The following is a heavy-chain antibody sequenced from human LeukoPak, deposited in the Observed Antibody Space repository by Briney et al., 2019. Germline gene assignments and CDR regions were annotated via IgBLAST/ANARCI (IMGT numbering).Heavy chain of an antibody. CDR2: ISSSSDTI. CDR3: ASPFDY. V-gene: IGHV3-48*02. J-gene: IGHJ4*02. CDR1: GFTSRTYS. Sequence: PGGSLRLSCAASGFTSRTYSMNWVRQAPGKGLEWVSYISSSSDTIYYADSVKGRFTISRDNAKNSLYLQMNNLRDEDTAVYYCASPFDYWGQGTLVTVSS.